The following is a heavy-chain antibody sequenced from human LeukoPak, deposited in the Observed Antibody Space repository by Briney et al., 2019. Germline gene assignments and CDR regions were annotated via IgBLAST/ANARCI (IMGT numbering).Heavy chain of an antibody. CDR1: GYTFTSYY. CDR2: SNSNNGDT. D-gene: IGHD3-22*01. Sequence: ASVKVSCKASGYTFTSYYMHWVRQAPGQGLEWMGWSNSNNGDTNYAQKFQGRVTMTTDKSTSTAYMELRSLRPDDMAVYYCARVKDSSGYSGLFDYWGQGTLVTVSS. CDR3: ARVKDSSGYSGLFDY. V-gene: IGHV1/OR15-2*02. J-gene: IGHJ4*02.